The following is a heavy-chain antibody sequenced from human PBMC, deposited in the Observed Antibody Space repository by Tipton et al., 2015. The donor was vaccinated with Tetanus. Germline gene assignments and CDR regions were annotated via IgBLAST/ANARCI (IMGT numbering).Heavy chain of an antibody. CDR1: GFTFSSYW. CDR3: AKGGLGASIAVAVRFDP. J-gene: IGHJ5*02. V-gene: IGHV3-74*01. Sequence: SLRLSCAASGFTFSSYWMHWVRQAPGKGLAWVSRINSDGSSTSYADSVKGRFTISRDNAKNTLYLQMNSLRAEDTAVYYCAKGGLGASIAVAVRFDPWGQGTLVTGSS. CDR2: INSDGSST. D-gene: IGHD6-19*01.